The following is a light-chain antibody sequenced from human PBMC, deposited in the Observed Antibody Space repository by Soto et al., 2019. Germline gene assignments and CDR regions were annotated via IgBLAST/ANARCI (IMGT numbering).Light chain of an antibody. Sequence: DIQMTQSPSFLSASVGDRVTISCRASQSISSYLNWYQQKPGKAPKLLIYGASSLQSGVPSRFSGGGSGTDFTLTISSLQPEDFATYYCQQSYSRPRTFGQGTKVDIK. CDR3: QQSYSRPRT. J-gene: IGKJ1*01. CDR1: QSISSY. CDR2: GAS. V-gene: IGKV1-39*01.